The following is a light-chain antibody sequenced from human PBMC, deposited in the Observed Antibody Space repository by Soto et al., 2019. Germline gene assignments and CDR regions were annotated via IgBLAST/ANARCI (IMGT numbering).Light chain of an antibody. V-gene: IGKV3-20*01. CDR2: GAS. Sequence: EIVLTQSPGTLSLSPGERATLSCRASQSVNSNYLAWCQQKPGQAPRLLIYGASSRATGVPDRFSGSGSGTDFTLTISRLEHEDFAVYYCHQFSNSPYTFGQGTNLEI. CDR3: HQFSNSPYT. CDR1: QSVNSNY. J-gene: IGKJ2*01.